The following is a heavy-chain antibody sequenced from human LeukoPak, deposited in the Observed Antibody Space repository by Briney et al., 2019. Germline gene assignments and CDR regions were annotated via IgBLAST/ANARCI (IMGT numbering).Heavy chain of an antibody. J-gene: IGHJ4*02. CDR1: GYSFAGYG. Sequence: ASVKVSCKASGYSFAGYGISWVRQAPGQGPEWIGWISTYSGNTNYAHNLQGRITVTTETSTSTAYMELRSLRSDDTAVYYCARVGAAPGHFDYWGQGTQLTVSS. V-gene: IGHV1-18*01. CDR2: ISTYSGNT. D-gene: IGHD6-13*01. CDR3: ARVGAAPGHFDY.